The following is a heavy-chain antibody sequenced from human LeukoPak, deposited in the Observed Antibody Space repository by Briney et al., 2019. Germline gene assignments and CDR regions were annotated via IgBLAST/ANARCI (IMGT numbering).Heavy chain of an antibody. D-gene: IGHD6-19*01. CDR2: IYTSGST. V-gene: IGHV4-61*02. J-gene: IGHJ3*02. CDR3: ARGIAVAGTGVAFDI. Sequence: SETLSLTCTVSGGSISSGSYYWSWIRQPAEKGLEWIGRIYTSGSTNYNPSLKSRVTISVDTSKNQFSLKLSSVTAADTAVYYCARGIAVAGTGVAFDIWGQGTMVTVSS. CDR1: GGSISSGSYY.